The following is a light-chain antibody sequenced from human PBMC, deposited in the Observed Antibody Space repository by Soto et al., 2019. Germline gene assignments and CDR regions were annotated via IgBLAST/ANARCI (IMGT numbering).Light chain of an antibody. CDR1: QRVSSTY. CDR3: QQYNNWPRT. Sequence: EILLTQSPGTLSLSPGEGATLSCRASQRVSSTYLAWYQQKPGQAPRLLIYDASNRATGIPARFSGSGSGTDFTLTISSLEPEDFAVYYCQQYNNWPRTFGQGTKV. J-gene: IGKJ1*01. V-gene: IGKV3D-20*02. CDR2: DAS.